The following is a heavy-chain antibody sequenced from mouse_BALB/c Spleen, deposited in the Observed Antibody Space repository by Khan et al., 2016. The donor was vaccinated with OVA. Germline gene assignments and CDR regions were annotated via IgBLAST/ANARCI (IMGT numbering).Heavy chain of an antibody. D-gene: IGHD2-3*01. Sequence: EVELVESGGGLVKPGGSLKLSCAASGFTFNNYAMSWVRQTPEKRLEWVATVSSGGSFTYYPDSVKGRFTISRDNAKNTLYLQMSRLRSEDTAMYYCARQGGIYDGPFDYWGQGTTLTVSS. V-gene: IGHV5-9-3*01. J-gene: IGHJ2*01. CDR3: ARQGGIYDGPFDY. CDR1: GFTFNNYA. CDR2: VSSGGSFT.